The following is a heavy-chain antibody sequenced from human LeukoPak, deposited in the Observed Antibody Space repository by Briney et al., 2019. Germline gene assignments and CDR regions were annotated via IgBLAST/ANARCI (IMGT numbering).Heavy chain of an antibody. J-gene: IGHJ3*02. CDR2: IYPGDSDT. CDR3: ASSIVGATSNDAFDI. D-gene: IGHD1-26*01. V-gene: IGHV5-51*01. CDR1: GYSFTSYW. Sequence: GESLKISCKGSGYSFTSYWIGWVRKMPGKGLEGMGIIYPGDSDTRYSPSFQGQVTISADKSISTAYLQWSSLKASDTAMYYCASSIVGATSNDAFDIWGQGTMVTVSS.